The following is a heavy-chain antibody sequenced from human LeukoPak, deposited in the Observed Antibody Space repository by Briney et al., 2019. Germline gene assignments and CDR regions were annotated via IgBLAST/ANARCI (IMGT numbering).Heavy chain of an antibody. J-gene: IGHJ6*02. Sequence: PGGSLRLSCAASGFILSSHGMSWVRQAPGKRLEWVSTVTSRGDTDYTDSVKGRLIISRDNSKNTLLLQMNSLRAEDTAVYYCARGSGELDYYYGMDVWGQGTTVTVSS. V-gene: IGHV3-23*01. CDR1: GFILSSHG. D-gene: IGHD3-10*01. CDR3: ARGSGELDYYYGMDV. CDR2: VTSRGDT.